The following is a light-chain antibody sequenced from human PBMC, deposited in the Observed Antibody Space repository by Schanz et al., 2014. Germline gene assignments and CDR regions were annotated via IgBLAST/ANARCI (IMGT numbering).Light chain of an antibody. CDR2: DVT. CDR1: SSDVGGYNY. Sequence: QSALTQPPSASGSPGQSVTISCTGTSSDVGGYNYVSWYQQHPGKAPKLMIYDVTNRPSGVSNRFSGSKSGYTASLTISGLQAEDEADYYCTSYSHSTTWVFGGGTKVTV. CDR3: TSYSHSTTWV. V-gene: IGLV2-14*03. J-gene: IGLJ3*02.